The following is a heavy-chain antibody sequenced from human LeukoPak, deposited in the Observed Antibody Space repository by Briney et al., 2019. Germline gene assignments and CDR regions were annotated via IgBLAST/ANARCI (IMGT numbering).Heavy chain of an antibody. V-gene: IGHV4-4*07. CDR1: GGSFSGYY. D-gene: IGHD3-10*01. CDR2: HYSSGRT. CDR3: ARDSGTSGEVKFDP. J-gene: IGHJ5*02. Sequence: PSETLSLTCAVYGGSFSGYYWSWIRQPAGKGLEWIGRHYSSGRTTYNPSLKSRVTMSADTSTNQLSLNLTSVTAADTAVYYCARDSGTSGEVKFDPWGQGTLVTVSS.